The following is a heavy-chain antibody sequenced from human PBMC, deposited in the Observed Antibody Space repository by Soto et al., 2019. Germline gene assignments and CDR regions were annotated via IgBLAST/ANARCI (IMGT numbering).Heavy chain of an antibody. CDR1: GGTFSSYA. V-gene: IGHV1-69*01. D-gene: IGHD3-22*01. J-gene: IGHJ4*02. CDR3: AREGLAYYYDSSGYWGYFDY. Sequence: QVQLVQSGAEVKKPGSSVKVSCKASGGTFSSYAISWVRQAPGQGLEWMGGIIPIFGTANYAQKFQGRVTITADESTSTAYMELSSLRSEDTAVYSCAREGLAYYYDSSGYWGYFDYWGQGTLVTVSS. CDR2: IIPIFGTA.